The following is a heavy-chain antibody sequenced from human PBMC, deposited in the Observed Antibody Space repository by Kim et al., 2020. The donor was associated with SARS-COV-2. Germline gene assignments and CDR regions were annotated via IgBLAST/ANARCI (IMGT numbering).Heavy chain of an antibody. CDR2: NGDT. Sequence: NGDTKLSQNFQSRVTFTRDTSASTVYMELSSLRSEDTAMYYCARKYYFDSWGQGTLVTVSS. J-gene: IGHJ4*02. CDR3: ARKYYFDS. V-gene: IGHV1-3*01.